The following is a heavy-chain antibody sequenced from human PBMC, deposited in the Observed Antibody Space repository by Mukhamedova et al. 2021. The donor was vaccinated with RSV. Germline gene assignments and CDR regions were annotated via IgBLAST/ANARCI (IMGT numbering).Heavy chain of an antibody. CDR3: SKVSGFLINYLDN. V-gene: IGHV3-23*01. Sequence: YAMSWVRQAPGKGLEWVSGISGDGDITYYADSVKGRFTVSRDNSRNTLFMQVNSLRAEDTAVYYCSKVSGFLINYLDNWGQGTL. CDR1: YA. CDR2: ISGDGDIT. J-gene: IGHJ4*02. D-gene: IGHD2/OR15-2a*01.